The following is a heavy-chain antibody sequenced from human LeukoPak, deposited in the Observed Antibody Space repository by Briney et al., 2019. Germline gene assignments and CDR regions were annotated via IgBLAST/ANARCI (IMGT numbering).Heavy chain of an antibody. CDR2: ISSSSSYI. CDR1: GFTFSSYS. V-gene: IGHV3-21*01. J-gene: IGHJ4*02. Sequence: GGSLRLSCAASGFTFSSYSMNWVRQAPGKGLEWVSSISSSSSYIYYADSVKGRFTISRGNAKNSLYLQMNSLRAEDTAVYYCARVGLDYGDTYYFDYWGQGTLVTVSS. CDR3: ARVGLDYGDTYYFDY. D-gene: IGHD4-17*01.